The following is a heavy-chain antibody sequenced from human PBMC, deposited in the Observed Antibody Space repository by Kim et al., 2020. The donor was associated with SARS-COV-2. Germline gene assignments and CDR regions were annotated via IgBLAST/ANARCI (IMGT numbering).Heavy chain of an antibody. J-gene: IGHJ3*01. CDR3: VKRSSRSDAFDL. Sequence: YYADSVRGRLTISRDNNKNSLYLQMNSLRSDDTGLYFCVKRSSRSDAFDLWGHGTMVTVS. V-gene: IGHV3-43*01.